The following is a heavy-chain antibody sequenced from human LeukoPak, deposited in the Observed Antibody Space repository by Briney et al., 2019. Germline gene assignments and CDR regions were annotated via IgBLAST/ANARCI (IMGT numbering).Heavy chain of an antibody. CDR3: APAHPLYDVWSGYFSFDY. D-gene: IGHD3-3*01. CDR2: FDPEDGET. V-gene: IGHV1-24*01. Sequence: GASVKVSCKVSGSTLNALSMHWVRQAPGKGLEWMGGFDPEDGETIYAQKFQGRISMTEDPSTETAYMELSSLKSEDTAVYYCAPAHPLYDVWSGYFSFDYWGQGTLVTVSS. J-gene: IGHJ4*02. CDR1: GSTLNALS.